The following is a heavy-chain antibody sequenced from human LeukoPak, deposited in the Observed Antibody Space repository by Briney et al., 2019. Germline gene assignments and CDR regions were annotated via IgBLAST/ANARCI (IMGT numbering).Heavy chain of an antibody. J-gene: IGHJ4*02. CDR2: ISYDGSNK. Sequence: GGSVRLSCAASGFTFSSYAMHWVRQAPGKGLEWVVVISYDGSNKYYADSVKGRFTISGDNSKNTLYLQMNSLRAEDTAVYYCARAPFDYWGQGTLVTVSS. CDR3: ARAPFDY. V-gene: IGHV3-30*01. CDR1: GFTFSSYA.